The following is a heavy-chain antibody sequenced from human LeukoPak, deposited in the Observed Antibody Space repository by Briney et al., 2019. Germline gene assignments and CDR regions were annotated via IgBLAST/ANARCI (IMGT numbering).Heavy chain of an antibody. V-gene: IGHV1-18*01. Sequence: GASVKVSCKASGYTFTSYGISWVRQAPGQGLEWMGWISAYNGNTNYAQKLQGRVTMTTDTSTSTAYMEPRSLRSDDTAVYYCARDPSDYDILTGYHLPNYGMDVWGQGTTVTVSS. CDR2: ISAYNGNT. CDR3: ARDPSDYDILTGYHLPNYGMDV. CDR1: GYTFTSYG. D-gene: IGHD3-9*01. J-gene: IGHJ6*02.